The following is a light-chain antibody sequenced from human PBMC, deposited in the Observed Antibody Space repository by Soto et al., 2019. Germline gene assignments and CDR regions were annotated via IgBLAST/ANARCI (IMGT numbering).Light chain of an antibody. V-gene: IGLV2-14*01. J-gene: IGLJ1*01. Sequence: QSALTQPASVSGSPGQSITIYCTGTSSDVGGYNYVSWYQLHPGKAPKLMIYDVSYRPSGVSDRFSGSKSGNTASLTISGLQSEDEADYYCDSYTSGSSYVFGTGTKVTVL. CDR3: DSYTSGSSYV. CDR2: DVS. CDR1: SSDVGGYNY.